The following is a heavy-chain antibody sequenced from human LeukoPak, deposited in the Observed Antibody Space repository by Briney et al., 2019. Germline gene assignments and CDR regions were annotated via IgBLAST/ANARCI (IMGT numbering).Heavy chain of an antibody. CDR1: GASITSGRYF. CDR3: ARDVDSVLEQTSTYWYFAL. D-gene: IGHD5/OR15-5a*01. Sequence: SETLSLTCTVSGASITSGRYFWSWLRQPAGKGLEWIVRIDTSGSTNYTPSLKSPVTISVDTAKNPLSLTLTSVTAADTAVYYCARDVDSVLEQTSTYWYFALWGRGTLITVSS. V-gene: IGHV4-61*02. J-gene: IGHJ2*01. CDR2: IDTSGST.